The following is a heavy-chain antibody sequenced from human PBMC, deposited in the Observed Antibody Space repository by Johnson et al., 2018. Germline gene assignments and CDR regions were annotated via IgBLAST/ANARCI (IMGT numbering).Heavy chain of an antibody. CDR2: ISSNGGST. D-gene: IGHD1-26*01. V-gene: IGHV3-64*01. CDR3: ARWRGSYDAFDI. CDR1: GFTFSSYA. Sequence: VQLVESGGGLVQPGGSLRLCCAASGFTFSSYAMHWVRQAPGKGLEYVSAISSNGGSTYYANSVKGRFTISRDNSKNTLYLQMGSLRAEDMAVYYCARWRGSYDAFDIWGQGTMVTVSS. J-gene: IGHJ3*02.